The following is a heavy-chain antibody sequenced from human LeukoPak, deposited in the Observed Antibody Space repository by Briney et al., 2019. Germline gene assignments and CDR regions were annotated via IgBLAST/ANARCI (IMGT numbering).Heavy chain of an antibody. CDR3: ARIPTDGYDGNYFYYYGMDV. J-gene: IGHJ6*02. CDR1: GDSISSTNW. V-gene: IGHV4-4*02. Sequence: PSGTLSLTCAVSGDSISSTNWWSWVRQPPGKGLEWIGETYHSGSTNYNPSLKSRVTISVDKSKNHFSLNLYSVTAADTAVYYCARIPTDGYDGNYFYYYGMDVWGQGTTVTVSS. CDR2: TYHSGST. D-gene: IGHD1-26*01.